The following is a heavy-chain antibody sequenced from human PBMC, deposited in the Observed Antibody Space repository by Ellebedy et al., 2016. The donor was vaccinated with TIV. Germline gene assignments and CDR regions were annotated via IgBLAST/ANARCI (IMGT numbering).Heavy chain of an antibody. CDR3: ARGFPSGNWFDP. D-gene: IGHD3-3*01. J-gene: IGHJ5*02. CDR1: GYSFTNYA. Sequence: AASVKVSCKASGYSFTNYAMHWVRQAPGQRLECMGWINAGNGNPGYSQKFQGGVTITRDTSASTVDMELSSLKSDDTAVYYCARGFPSGNWFDPWGQGTLVTVSS. V-gene: IGHV1-3*01. CDR2: INAGNGNP.